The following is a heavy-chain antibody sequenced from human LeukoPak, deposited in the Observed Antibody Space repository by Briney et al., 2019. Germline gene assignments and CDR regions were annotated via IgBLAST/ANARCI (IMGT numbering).Heavy chain of an antibody. CDR3: AKVGDYYYDSSGSLDFDY. CDR1: GFTFSSYA. D-gene: IGHD3-22*01. V-gene: IGHV3-23*01. Sequence: GGSLRLSCAASGFTFSSYAMSWVRQAPGKGLEWVSGINGSGGSTYYADSVKGRFTISRDNSKNTLYLQMNSLRAEDTAVYYCAKVGDYYYDSSGSLDFDYWGQGTLVTVSS. CDR2: INGSGGST. J-gene: IGHJ4*02.